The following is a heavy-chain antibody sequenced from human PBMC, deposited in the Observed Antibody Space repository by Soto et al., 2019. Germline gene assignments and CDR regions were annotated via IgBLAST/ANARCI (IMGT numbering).Heavy chain of an antibody. CDR2: IIPIFGTA. CDR1: GGTFSSYA. CDR3: ASSSGLLRKYGMDV. D-gene: IGHD6-19*01. V-gene: IGHV1-69*06. J-gene: IGHJ6*02. Sequence: ASVKVSCKASGGTFSSYAISWVRQAPGQGLEWMGGIIPIFGTANYAQKFQGRVTITADKSTSTAYMELSSLGSEDTAVYYCASSSGLLRKYGMDVWGQGTTVTV.